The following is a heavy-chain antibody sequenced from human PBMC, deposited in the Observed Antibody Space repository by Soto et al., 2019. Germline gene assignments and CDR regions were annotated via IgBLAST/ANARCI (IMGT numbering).Heavy chain of an antibody. CDR1: GGTFSSYA. V-gene: IGHV1-69*13. CDR2: IIPIFGTA. J-gene: IGHJ4*02. Sequence: SVKVSCKASGGTFSSYAISWVRQAPGQGLEWMGGIIPIFGTANYAQKFQGRVTITADESTSTAYMELSSLRSEDTAVYYCGRSTLDYGGNSWYFDYWGQGTLVTVSS. CDR3: GRSTLDYGGNSWYFDY. D-gene: IGHD4-17*01.